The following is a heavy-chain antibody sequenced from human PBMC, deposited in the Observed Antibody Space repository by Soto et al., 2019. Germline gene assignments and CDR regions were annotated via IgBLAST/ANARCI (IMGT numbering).Heavy chain of an antibody. D-gene: IGHD5-18*01. CDR3: ARGDLRGYSYGDYYGMDV. CDR1: GFTFSSYG. Sequence: QVQLVESGGGVVQPGRSLRLSCAASGFTFSSYGMHWVRQAPGKGLEWVAVIWYDGSNKYYADSVKGRFTISRDNSKNTLYLQMNSLRAEDTAVYYCARGDLRGYSYGDYYGMDVWGQGTTFTVSS. V-gene: IGHV3-33*01. J-gene: IGHJ6*02. CDR2: IWYDGSNK.